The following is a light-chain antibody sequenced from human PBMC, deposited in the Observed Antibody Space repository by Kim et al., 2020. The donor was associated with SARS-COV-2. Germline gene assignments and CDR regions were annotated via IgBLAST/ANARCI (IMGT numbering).Light chain of an antibody. J-gene: IGLJ1*01. CDR2: GKN. CDR1: SLRSYY. CDR3: NSRDSSGNDLV. Sequence: SSELPQDPAVSVALGQTVRITCQGDSLRSYYASWYQQKPGQAPVLVIYGKNNRPSGIPDRFSGSSSGNTASLTITGAQAEDEADYYCNSRDSSGNDLVFG. V-gene: IGLV3-19*01.